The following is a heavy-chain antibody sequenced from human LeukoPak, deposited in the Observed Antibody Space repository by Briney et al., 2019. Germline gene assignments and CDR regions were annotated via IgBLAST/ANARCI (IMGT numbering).Heavy chain of an antibody. D-gene: IGHD3-16*01. J-gene: IGHJ3*02. CDR2: IIPIFGTA. V-gene: IGHV1-69*05. CDR1: GGTFSSYA. Sequence: SVKVSCKASGGTFSSYAISWVRQAPGQGLEWMGGIIPIFGTANYAQKFQGRVTITTDESTSTAYMELSSLRSEDTAVYYCARTLRDYDYVGGRAAGDAFDIWGQGTMVTVSS. CDR3: ARTLRDYDYVGGRAAGDAFDI.